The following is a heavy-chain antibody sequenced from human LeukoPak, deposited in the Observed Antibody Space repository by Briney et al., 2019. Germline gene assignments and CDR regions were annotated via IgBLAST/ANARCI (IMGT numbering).Heavy chain of an antibody. D-gene: IGHD3-10*01. CDR3: TTDLGTYYHGSQRLIPIDY. CDR1: GFTFTNAW. Sequence: RGSLRLSCVDSGFTFTNAWMSWVRQAPGKWLEWIGCIKSKTDGETTNYAEPVRGRFTISRDDSKSAVYLQMNSLKIEDTAVYYCTTDLGTYYHGSQRLIPIDYWGQGTLVTVSS. J-gene: IGHJ4*02. V-gene: IGHV3-15*01. CDR2: IKSKTDGETT.